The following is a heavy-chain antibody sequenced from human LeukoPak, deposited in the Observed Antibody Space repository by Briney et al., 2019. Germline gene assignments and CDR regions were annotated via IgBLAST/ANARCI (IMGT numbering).Heavy chain of an antibody. CDR3: ARIVDSHMDS. Sequence: ASVLVSFTSSASTFTFYNMHRVRHAPGQGLERMGWSNPNRPSTHYEYTFQGRVTMTIDTSSSAAYMDLSSLRCDDAAVYYCARIVDSHMDSWGQGTLVTVSS. J-gene: IGHJ4*02. CDR1: ASTFTFYN. CDR2: SNPNRPST. V-gene: IGHV1-2*02. D-gene: IGHD3-16*02.